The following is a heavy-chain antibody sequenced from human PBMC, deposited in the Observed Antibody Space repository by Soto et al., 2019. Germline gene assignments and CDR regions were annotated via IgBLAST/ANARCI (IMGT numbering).Heavy chain of an antibody. CDR3: AKNGQPPYYYYGLDV. CDR1: GYTFTSYG. V-gene: IGHV1-18*01. D-gene: IGHD2-8*01. J-gene: IGHJ6*02. Sequence: ASVKVSCKASGYTFTSYGISWVRQAPGQRLEWMGWISGYNGDANYAQRFQGRVSMTIDTSTTTAYMELRTLTPDDTAVYYCAKNGQPPYYYYGLDVWGQGTTVTVSS. CDR2: ISGYNGDA.